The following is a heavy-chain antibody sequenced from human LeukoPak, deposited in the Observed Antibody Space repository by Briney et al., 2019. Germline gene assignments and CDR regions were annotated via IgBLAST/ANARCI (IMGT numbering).Heavy chain of an antibody. J-gene: IGHJ6*03. CDR1: GGSFSGYY. CDR2: SYYNGNT. V-gene: IGHV4-59*01. D-gene: IGHD3-16*01. Sequence: SETLSLTCVVYGGSFSGYYWSWIRQPLGKGLEWIGFSYYNGNTNYNPSLKSRVTISVDTSKNQFSLKLSSVPAADTAVYYCARETSQKGAHYMDVWGKGTTITISS. CDR3: ARETSQKGAHYMDV.